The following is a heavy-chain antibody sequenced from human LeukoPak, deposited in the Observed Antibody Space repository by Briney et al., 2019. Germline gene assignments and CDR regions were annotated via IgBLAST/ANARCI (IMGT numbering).Heavy chain of an antibody. CDR1: GFTFSNYA. Sequence: PGGSLRLSCAASGFTFSNYAMNWVRRAPGKGLEWVSTISGSGGSAYYVDSVKGRFTISRDNSRNTLYLQMNSLRAEDTAVYYCATNYYDSSRAASDYWGQGTLVTVSS. D-gene: IGHD3-22*01. J-gene: IGHJ4*02. V-gene: IGHV3-23*01. CDR2: ISGSGGSA. CDR3: ATNYYDSSRAASDY.